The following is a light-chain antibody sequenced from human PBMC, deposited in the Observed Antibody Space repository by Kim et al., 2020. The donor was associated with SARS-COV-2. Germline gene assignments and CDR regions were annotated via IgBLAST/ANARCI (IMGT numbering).Light chain of an antibody. V-gene: IGLV1-44*01. CDR2: GND. J-gene: IGLJ3*02. CDR1: TSKIGGHT. Sequence: GQRVTISCSGSTSKIGGHTVNWYQKFPGTTPKLLIYGNDQRPSGVPDRFSASKSGTSASLAISGLQSEDEADYYCTAWDGSLNGQVFGGGTQLTVL. CDR3: TAWDGSLNGQV.